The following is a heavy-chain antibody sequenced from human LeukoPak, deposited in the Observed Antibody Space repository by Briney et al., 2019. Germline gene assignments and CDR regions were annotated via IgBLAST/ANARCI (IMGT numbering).Heavy chain of an antibody. Sequence: SETLSLTCTVSGGSISSSSYYWGWIRQPPGKGLEWIGSIYYSGSTYYNPSLKSRVTISVDTSKNQFSLKLSSVTAADTAVYYCARGAWSSFDYWGQGTLVTVSS. CDR3: ARGAWSSFDY. CDR1: GGSISSSSYY. J-gene: IGHJ4*02. CDR2: IYYSGST. D-gene: IGHD3-3*01. V-gene: IGHV4-39*01.